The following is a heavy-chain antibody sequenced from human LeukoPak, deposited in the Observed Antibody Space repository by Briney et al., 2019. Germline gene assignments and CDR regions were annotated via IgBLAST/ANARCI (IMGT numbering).Heavy chain of an antibody. V-gene: IGHV4-59*01. J-gene: IGHJ4*02. Sequence: PSETLSLTCTVPGGSISSYYWSWIRQPPGKGLEWIGYIYYSGSTNYNPSLKSRVTISVDTSKNQFSLKLSSVTAADTAVYYCARSRRGPALIPYRSGSYWYYFDYWGQGTLVTVSS. CDR1: GGSISSYY. CDR2: IYYSGST. CDR3: ARSRRGPALIPYRSGSYWYYFDY. D-gene: IGHD3-10*01.